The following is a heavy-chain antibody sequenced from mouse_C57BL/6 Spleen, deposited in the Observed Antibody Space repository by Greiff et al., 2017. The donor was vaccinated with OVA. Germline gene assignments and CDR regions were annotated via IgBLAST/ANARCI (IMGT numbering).Heavy chain of an antibody. Sequence: VQLVESGGGLVQPKGSLKLSCAASGFSFNTYAMNWVRQAPGKGLEWVARIRSKSNNYATYYADSVKDRFTISRDDSESMLYLQMNNLKTEDTAMYYCVRQIMAPSGAMDYWGQGTSVTVSS. CDR1: GFSFNTYA. J-gene: IGHJ4*01. V-gene: IGHV10-1*01. CDR3: VRQIMAPSGAMDY. D-gene: IGHD6-1*01. CDR2: IRSKSNNYAT.